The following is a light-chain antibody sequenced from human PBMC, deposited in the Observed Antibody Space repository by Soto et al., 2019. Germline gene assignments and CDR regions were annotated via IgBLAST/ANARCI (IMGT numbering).Light chain of an antibody. CDR3: SSYAGSSNV. Sequence: QSALTLPPSASGSPVQSVAISCTGTSIDKGVNSYDSSYQQLPDKAPKLIIYEVNKRPSGVPHRFSGSKSGNTASLTVSGLPAEDEADYYSSSYAGSSNVFGTGTKVTVL. CDR2: EVN. V-gene: IGLV2-8*01. CDR1: SIDKGVNSY. J-gene: IGLJ1*01.